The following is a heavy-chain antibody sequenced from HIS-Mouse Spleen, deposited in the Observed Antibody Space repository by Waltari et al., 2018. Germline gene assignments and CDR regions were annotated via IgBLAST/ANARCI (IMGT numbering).Heavy chain of an antibody. D-gene: IGHD6-19*01. J-gene: IGHJ4*02. CDR2: IYYSGGT. Sequence: QLQLQESGPGLVKPSETLSLTCTVSGGSISSSRYYWGWIRQPPGKGLEWIGSIYYSGGTDYNPSLKSRVTISVDTSKNQFSLKLSSVTAADTAVYYCAREGYSSGRYEDYWGQGTLVTVSS. V-gene: IGHV4-39*07. CDR3: AREGYSSGRYEDY. CDR1: GGSISSSRYY.